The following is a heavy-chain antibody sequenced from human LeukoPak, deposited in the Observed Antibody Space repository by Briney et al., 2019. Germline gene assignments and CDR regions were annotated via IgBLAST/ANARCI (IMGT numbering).Heavy chain of an antibody. J-gene: IGHJ3*01. Sequence: SETLSLTCTVSGGSISSYYWSWLRQPPGKGLEWIGYIYYSGSTNYNPSLKSRVTISVDTSKNQFSLKLSSVTAADTAVYYCARDHNAFDFWGQGTMVTVSS. V-gene: IGHV4-59*01. CDR3: ARDHNAFDF. CDR2: IYYSGST. CDR1: GGSISSYY.